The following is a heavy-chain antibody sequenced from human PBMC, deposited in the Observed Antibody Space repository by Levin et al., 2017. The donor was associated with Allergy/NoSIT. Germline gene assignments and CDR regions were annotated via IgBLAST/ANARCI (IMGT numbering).Heavy chain of an antibody. V-gene: IGHV3-33*01. Sequence: LSLTCAASGFHFPDSIMHWVRQAPGQGLEWVAVIWHDGTQQHYTNSVKGRFTISRDNSKNMLYLDMNSLGGEDTDVYYCAREDRSATGGFDPWGQGTLVIVSS. J-gene: IGHJ5*02. CDR3: AREDRSATGGFDP. CDR1: GFHFPDSI. D-gene: IGHD3-22*01. CDR2: IWHDGTQQ.